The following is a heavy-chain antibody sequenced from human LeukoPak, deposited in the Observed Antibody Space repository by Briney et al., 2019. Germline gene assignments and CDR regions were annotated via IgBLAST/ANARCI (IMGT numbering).Heavy chain of an antibody. J-gene: IGHJ3*01. CDR1: GFIFRSYG. V-gene: IGHV3-30*02. Sequence: GGSLRLSCAASGFIFRSYGIHWFRQAPGKGLEWVAFIRDDGSTKYYADSVKGRFTISRDNSKSTLYLQMNSLRVEDTAIYYCAKAGSNSWGNFDVWGQGTMVTVSS. CDR3: AKAGSNSWGNFDV. CDR2: IRDDGSTK. D-gene: IGHD6-13*01.